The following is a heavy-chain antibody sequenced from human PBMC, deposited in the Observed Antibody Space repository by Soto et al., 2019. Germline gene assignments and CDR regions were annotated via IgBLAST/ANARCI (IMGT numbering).Heavy chain of an antibody. D-gene: IGHD1-26*01. Sequence: QVQRQASGPGLVKPSETLTLTGTVSPGSISSSYWSWIRPPPGRGLERIGHVAYIGTTKYNPSLKSRGSISASTSKRQFSLRLTAVTAAATAVYYCAREAQDYYFDHWCSGILVTVPS. V-gene: IGHV4-59*01. CDR3: AREAQDYYFDH. CDR2: VAYIGTT. J-gene: IGHJ5*02. CDR1: PGSISSSY.